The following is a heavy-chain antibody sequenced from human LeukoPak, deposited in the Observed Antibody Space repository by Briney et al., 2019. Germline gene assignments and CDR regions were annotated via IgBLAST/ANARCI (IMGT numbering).Heavy chain of an antibody. CDR2: ISSSSSYI. J-gene: IGHJ4*02. CDR3: ARGWWDRPYYFDY. V-gene: IGHV3-21*01. Sequence: GGSLRLSCAASGFTFSSYSMNWVRQAPGKGLEWVSSISSSSSYIYYADSVKGRFTISRDNAENSLYLQMNSLRAEDTAVYYCARGWWDRPYYFDYWGQGTLVTVSS. CDR1: GFTFSSYS. D-gene: IGHD2-8*02.